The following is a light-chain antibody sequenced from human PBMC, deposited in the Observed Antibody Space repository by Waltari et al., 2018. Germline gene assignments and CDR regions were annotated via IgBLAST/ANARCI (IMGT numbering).Light chain of an antibody. CDR3: AAWDDSLNGPV. CDR2: INN. CDR1: NSNVGRNS. Sequence: QSVLTQSPSASGAPGPTVPISCSGGNSNVGRNSVNRYQQFPGAAPKLLIYINNERPSGVSDRFSGSKSGTSASLAISNLQSDDEADYYCAAWDDSLNGPVFGGGTKVTV. J-gene: IGLJ3*02. V-gene: IGLV1-44*01.